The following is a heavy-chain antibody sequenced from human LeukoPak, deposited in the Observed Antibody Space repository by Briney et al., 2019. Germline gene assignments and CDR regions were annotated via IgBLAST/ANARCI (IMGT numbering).Heavy chain of an antibody. Sequence: KPSETLSLTCAVYGGSFSGYYWSWIRQPPGKGLEWIGEINHSGSTNYSPSLKRRVTISVDTSKNQFSLKLRSVTAADTAVYYCARKGCSSTSCYTSRYYYYMDVWGKGTTVTVSS. D-gene: IGHD2-2*02. CDR2: INHSGST. V-gene: IGHV4-34*01. CDR1: GGSFSGYY. CDR3: ARKGCSSTSCYTSRYYYYMDV. J-gene: IGHJ6*03.